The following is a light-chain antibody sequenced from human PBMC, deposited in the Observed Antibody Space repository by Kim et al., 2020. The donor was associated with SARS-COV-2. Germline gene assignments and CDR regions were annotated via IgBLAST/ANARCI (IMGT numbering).Light chain of an antibody. CDR2: GKN. V-gene: IGLV3-19*01. Sequence: SSELTQDPAVSVALGQTVRITCQGDSLRMFYASWYQQKPGQAPTLVMYGKNNRPSGIPDRFSGSDSGTTASLTITGAQAEDEAVYYCKSRDSRGDLIYVFGPGTKVTVL. CDR1: SLRMFY. J-gene: IGLJ1*01. CDR3: KSRDSRGDLIYV.